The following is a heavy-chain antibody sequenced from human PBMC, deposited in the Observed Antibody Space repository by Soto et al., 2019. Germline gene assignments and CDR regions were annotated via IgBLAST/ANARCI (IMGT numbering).Heavy chain of an antibody. CDR3: ARLYCSGGSCYSDY. V-gene: IGHV3-33*01. Sequence: GGSLRLSCAASGFTFSSYGMHWVRQAPGKGLEWVAVIWYDGSNKYYADSVKGRFTISRDNSKNTLYLQMYSLRAEDTAVYYCARLYCSGGSCYSDYWGQGTLVTVSS. CDR2: IWYDGSNK. CDR1: GFTFSSYG. D-gene: IGHD2-15*01. J-gene: IGHJ4*02.